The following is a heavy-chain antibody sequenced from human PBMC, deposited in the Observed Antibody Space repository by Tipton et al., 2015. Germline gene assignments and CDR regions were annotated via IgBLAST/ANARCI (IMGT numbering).Heavy chain of an antibody. Sequence: TLSLTCTVSGGTVTTDGYYWSWIRQPPGKELEWIGYIQYSGSTNYNPSLKSRVTISVDTSKTQFSLKMSSVTASDTAVYYCARARGLHGGLFASWGQGILVTVPS. V-gene: IGHV4-61*08. CDR3: ARARGLHGGLFAS. CDR1: GGTVTTDGYY. J-gene: IGHJ4*02. D-gene: IGHD4-23*01. CDR2: IQYSGST.